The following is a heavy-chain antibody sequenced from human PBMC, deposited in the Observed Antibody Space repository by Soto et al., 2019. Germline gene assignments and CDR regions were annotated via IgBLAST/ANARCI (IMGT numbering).Heavy chain of an antibody. Sequence: QVQLQQWGAGLLKPSETLSLTCAVYGGSFSGYYWSWIRQPPGKGLEWIGEINHSGSTNYNPSLKSRVTISVDTSKNQFSLKLSSVTAADTAVYYCARGPLSSPYYYSYGMDVWGQGTTVTVSS. D-gene: IGHD6-6*01. CDR1: GGSFSGYY. J-gene: IGHJ6*02. CDR3: ARGPLSSPYYYSYGMDV. CDR2: INHSGST. V-gene: IGHV4-34*01.